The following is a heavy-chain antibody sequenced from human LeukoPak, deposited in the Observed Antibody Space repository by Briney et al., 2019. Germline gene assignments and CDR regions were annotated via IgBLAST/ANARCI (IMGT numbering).Heavy chain of an antibody. Sequence: PSETLSLTCTVSGGSISSGDYYWSWIRQPPGKGLEWIGYIYYSGSTYYNPSLKSRVTISVDTSKNQFSLKLSSVTVADTAVYYCARGLPYQLLYQTYGHFDYWGQGTLVTVSS. CDR2: IYYSGST. V-gene: IGHV4-30-4*08. CDR3: ARGLPYQLLYQTYGHFDY. CDR1: GGSISSGDYY. J-gene: IGHJ4*02. D-gene: IGHD2-2*02.